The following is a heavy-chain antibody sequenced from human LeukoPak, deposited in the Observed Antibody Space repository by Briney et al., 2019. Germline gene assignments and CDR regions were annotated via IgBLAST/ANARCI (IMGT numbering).Heavy chain of an antibody. D-gene: IGHD7-27*01. CDR1: GYTFTSYD. CDR2: MSPNSGDT. V-gene: IGHV1-8*01. J-gene: IGHJ4*02. CDR3: ARGPPNWGYDY. Sequence: ASVTVSCTASGYTFTSYDFNWVRQATGQRPEWMGWMSPNSGDTGYAQKFQDRVTMTRNTSISTAYMELSSLKSDDTAVYYCARGPPNWGYDYWGPGTLVTVSS.